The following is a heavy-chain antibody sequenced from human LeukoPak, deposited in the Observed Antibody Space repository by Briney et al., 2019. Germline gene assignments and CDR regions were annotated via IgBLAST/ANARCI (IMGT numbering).Heavy chain of an antibody. CDR1: GLSLSTSGVG. Sequence: VSGPTLVNPTQTLTLTCTFSGLSLSTSGVGVGWIRQPPGKALEWLALIYWNDDKRYSPSLKSRLTITKDTSKNQVVLTMTNMDPVDTATYYCAHRPNYDSSGYYYDWFDPWGQGTLVTVSS. J-gene: IGHJ5*02. CDR3: AHRPNYDSSGYYYDWFDP. D-gene: IGHD3-22*01. CDR2: IYWNDDK. V-gene: IGHV2-5*01.